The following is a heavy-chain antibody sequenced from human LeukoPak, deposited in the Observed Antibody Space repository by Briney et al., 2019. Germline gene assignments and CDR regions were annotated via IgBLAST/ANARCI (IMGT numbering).Heavy chain of an antibody. J-gene: IGHJ4*02. CDR1: GYTFTGYY. CDR2: INPNSGGT. V-gene: IGHV1-2*04. CDR3: ARGGIGSGSYYPNFDY. D-gene: IGHD3-10*01. Sequence: ASVKVSCKASGYTFTGYYMHWVRQAPGQGLEWMGWINPNSGGTNYAQKFQGWVTMTRDTSISTAYMELSRLRSDDTAVYYCARGGIGSGSYYPNFDYWGQGTLVTVSS.